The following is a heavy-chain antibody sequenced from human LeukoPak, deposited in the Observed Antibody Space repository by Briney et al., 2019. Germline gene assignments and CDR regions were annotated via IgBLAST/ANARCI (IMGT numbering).Heavy chain of an antibody. CDR1: GDSISTSNSY. V-gene: IGHV4-61*01. Sequence: SETLSLTCTVSGDSISTSNSYWGWIRQPPGKGLEWIGYIYYSGSTNYNPSLKSRVTISVDTSKNQFSLKLSSVTAADTAVYYCAREVSSGWYAGGDYFDYWGQGTLVTVSS. J-gene: IGHJ4*02. D-gene: IGHD6-19*01. CDR3: AREVSSGWYAGGDYFDY. CDR2: IYYSGST.